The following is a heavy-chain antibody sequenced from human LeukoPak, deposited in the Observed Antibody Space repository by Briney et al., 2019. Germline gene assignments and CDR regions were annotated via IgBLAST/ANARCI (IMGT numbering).Heavy chain of an antibody. CDR2: IKQDGSEK. Sequence: GGSLRLSCAASGFPFSSSWMSWVRRAPGKGLELVANIKQDGSEKYYVDSVKGRFTISRDNAKNSLYLQMNSLRAEDTVVYYRETAYDILTGYTPWVGGGQGTLVTVST. CDR3: ETAYDILTGYTPWVG. J-gene: IGHJ4*02. V-gene: IGHV3-7*04. CDR1: GFPFSSSW. D-gene: IGHD3-9*01.